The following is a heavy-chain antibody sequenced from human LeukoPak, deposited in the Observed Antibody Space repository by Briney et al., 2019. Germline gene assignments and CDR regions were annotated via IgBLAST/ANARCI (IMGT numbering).Heavy chain of an antibody. Sequence: GGSLRLSCAASGFTISSDLHWIRQAPGMGLEYVSAIGYGGDTYYANSVKGRFTISRDISKNTLYLQMGSLRPEDMAVYYCARVGGSGSFDSWGQGTLVSVSS. D-gene: IGHD6-19*01. CDR3: ARVGGSGSFDS. V-gene: IGHV3-64*01. CDR2: IGYGGDT. J-gene: IGHJ4*02. CDR1: GFTISSD.